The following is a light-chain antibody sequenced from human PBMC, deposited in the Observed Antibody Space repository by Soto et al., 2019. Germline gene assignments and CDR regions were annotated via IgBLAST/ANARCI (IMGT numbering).Light chain of an antibody. J-gene: IGLJ3*02. CDR3: SSFTTAMTWV. Sequence: QSALTQPASVSGSPGQSITISCAVSTSDIGNNNFVSWFQQHPGKAPKLMIYQVSDRPSGVSSRFSGSKSGNTASLTISGLQTEDEADYYCSSFTTAMTWVFGGGTKLTVL. CDR2: QVS. CDR1: TSDIGNNNF. V-gene: IGLV2-14*01.